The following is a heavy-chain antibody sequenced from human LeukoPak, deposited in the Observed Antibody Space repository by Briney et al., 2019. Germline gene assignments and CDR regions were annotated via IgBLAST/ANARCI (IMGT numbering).Heavy chain of an antibody. CDR3: VRDNYGGILDF. CDR2: VLYDGSNK. V-gene: IGHV3-30*04. D-gene: IGHD2-21*01. J-gene: IGHJ4*02. Sequence: GRSLRLSCAASGFTFTRYTMHWVCQAPGKGLEWVAVVLYDGSNKYYADSVKGRFTLSRDNSKNTLSLQMNTLRADDTAVYYCVRDNYGGILDFWGQGTLVTVSS. CDR1: GFTFTRYT.